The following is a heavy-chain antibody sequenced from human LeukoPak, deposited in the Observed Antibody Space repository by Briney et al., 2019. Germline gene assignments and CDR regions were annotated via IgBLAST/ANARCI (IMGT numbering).Heavy chain of an antibody. J-gene: IGHJ4*02. CDR2: ISYDGSNK. CDR1: GFTSSSYG. CDR3: AKDGLGRHTYYDILTGYSGGIDY. Sequence: GRSLRLSCAASGFTSSSYGMHWVRQAPGKGLEWVAVISYDGSNKYYADSVKDRFTISRDNSKNTLYLQMNSLRAEDTAVYYCAKDGLGRHTYYDILTGYSGGIDYWGQGTLVTVSS. V-gene: IGHV3-30*18. D-gene: IGHD3-9*01.